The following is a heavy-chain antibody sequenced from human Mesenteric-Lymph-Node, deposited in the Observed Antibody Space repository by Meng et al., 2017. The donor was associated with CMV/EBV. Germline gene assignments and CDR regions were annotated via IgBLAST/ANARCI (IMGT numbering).Heavy chain of an antibody. V-gene: IGHV3-30-3*01. J-gene: IGHJ4*02. D-gene: IGHD3-10*01. CDR3: AKDGSGSFLHY. Sequence: GGSLRLSCAASGFTFSSYAMHWVRQAPGKGLEWVAVISCDGSNKYYADSVKGRFTISRDNSKNTLYLQMNSLRAEDTALYYCAKDGSGSFLHYWGQGTLVTVSS. CDR2: ISCDGSNK. CDR1: GFTFSSYA.